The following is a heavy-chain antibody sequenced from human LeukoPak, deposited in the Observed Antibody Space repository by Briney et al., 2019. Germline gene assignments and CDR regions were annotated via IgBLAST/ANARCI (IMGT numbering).Heavy chain of an antibody. J-gene: IGHJ4*02. CDR3: ATKGGGDCSGSSCYIYDY. V-gene: IGHV1-18*01. CDR2: ISAYNDNT. Sequence: ASVKVSCKASGYTFTTYGVTWVRQAPGQGLEWMGWISAYNDNTNYAQKFQGRFTMTADTSTSTAYMELRSLRYDDTAVYYCATKGGGDCSGSSCYIYDYWGQGTLVTVSS. CDR1: GYTFTTYG. D-gene: IGHD2-2*02.